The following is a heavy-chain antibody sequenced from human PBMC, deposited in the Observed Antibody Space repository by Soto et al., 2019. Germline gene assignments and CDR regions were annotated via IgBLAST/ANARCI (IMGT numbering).Heavy chain of an antibody. V-gene: IGHV3-7*01. Sequence: EVQLVESGGDLVQPGGSLSLSCVASGFTFSNYWMNWFRQAPGMGLEWVAGIKEDASEKNYVDSVKGRFSISRDNAKNSRFLQLNSLRAEDTAVYYCATAIEAPFNNYDYWGQGTLVTVSS. CDR2: IKEDASEK. CDR1: GFTFSNYW. J-gene: IGHJ4*02. CDR3: ATAIEAPFNNYDY.